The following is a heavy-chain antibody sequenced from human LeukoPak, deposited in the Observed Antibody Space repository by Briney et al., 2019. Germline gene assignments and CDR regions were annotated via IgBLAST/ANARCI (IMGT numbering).Heavy chain of an antibody. V-gene: IGHV4-34*01. CDR2: INHSGST. CDR1: GGCFRGYY. D-gene: IGHD4-11*01. Sequence: SETLSLTCAVYGGCFRGYYGSWMRQPPGKGLDGIGEINHSGSTEYNPSLKGRVTISVDTSKNQFSLQLGSVTAADTAFYYCARHINYSKKPSFDPWGQGTLVTVSS. CDR3: ARHINYSKKPSFDP. J-gene: IGHJ5*02.